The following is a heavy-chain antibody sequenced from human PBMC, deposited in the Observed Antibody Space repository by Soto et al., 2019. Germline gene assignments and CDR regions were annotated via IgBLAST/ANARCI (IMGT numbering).Heavy chain of an antibody. J-gene: IGHJ2*01. CDR1: GFTFSSYD. CDR2: IGTAGDT. V-gene: IGHV3-13*01. D-gene: IGHD4-17*01. CDR3: ARTDGDYWYFDL. Sequence: EVQQVESGGGLVQPGGSLRLSCAASGFTFSSYDMHWVRQATGKGLEWVSAIGTAGDTYYPGSVKGRFTISRENAKNSLYLQMNSLRAGDTAVYYCARTDGDYWYFDLWGRGTLVTVSS.